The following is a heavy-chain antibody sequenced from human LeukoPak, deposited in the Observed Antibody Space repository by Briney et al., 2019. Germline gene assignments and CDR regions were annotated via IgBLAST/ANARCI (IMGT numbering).Heavy chain of an antibody. CDR1: GGSISSSSYY. D-gene: IGHD6-13*01. CDR3: ASSSWRTFDY. CDR2: IYYSGST. V-gene: IGHV4-39*07. Sequence: SETLSLTCTVSGGSISSSSYYWGWIRQPPGKGLEWIGSIYYSGSTYYNASLKSRVTISVDTSKNQFSLKLSSVTAADTAVCYCASSSWRTFDYWGQGTLVTVSS. J-gene: IGHJ4*02.